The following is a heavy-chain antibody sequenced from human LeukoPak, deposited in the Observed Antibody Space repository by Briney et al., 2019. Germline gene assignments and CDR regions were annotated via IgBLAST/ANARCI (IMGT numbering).Heavy chain of an antibody. CDR1: GFTFSSYA. J-gene: IGHJ3*02. CDR3: AKDISYGGYDSSGYYAVDAFDI. V-gene: IGHV3-23*01. D-gene: IGHD3-22*01. Sequence: GRSLRLSCAASGFTFSSYAMSWVRQAPGKGLEWVSAISGSGGSTYYADSVKGRFTISRDNSKNTLYLQMNSLRAEDTALYYCAKDISYGGYDSSGYYAVDAFDIWGQGTMVTVSS. CDR2: ISGSGGST.